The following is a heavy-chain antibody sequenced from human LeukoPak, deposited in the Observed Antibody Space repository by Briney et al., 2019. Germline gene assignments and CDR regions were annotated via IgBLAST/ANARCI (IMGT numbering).Heavy chain of an antibody. CDR2: ISGSGGST. CDR3: AKTPSQPYDFWSGCSRGDY. V-gene: IGHV3-23*01. CDR1: GFTFSSYA. Sequence: GGSLRLSCAASGFTFSSYAMSWVRQAPGKGLEWVSAISGSGGSTYYADSVKGRFTISRDNSKNTLYLQMNSLRAEDTAVYYCAKTPSQPYDFWSGCSRGDYWGQGTLVTVSS. J-gene: IGHJ4*02. D-gene: IGHD3-3*01.